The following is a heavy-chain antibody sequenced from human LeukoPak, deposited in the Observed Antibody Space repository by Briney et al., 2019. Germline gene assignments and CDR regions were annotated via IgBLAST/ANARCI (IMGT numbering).Heavy chain of an antibody. Sequence: SETLSLTCTVSGGSISGSSYYWGWIRRPPGKGLEWIGSIYYSGSTYYNPSLKSRVTISVDTSKNQFSLKLSSVTAADTAVYYCARGLQRYDAFDIWGQGTMVTVSS. D-gene: IGHD5-24*01. CDR1: GGSISGSSYY. CDR3: ARGLQRYDAFDI. J-gene: IGHJ3*02. V-gene: IGHV4-39*07. CDR2: IYYSGST.